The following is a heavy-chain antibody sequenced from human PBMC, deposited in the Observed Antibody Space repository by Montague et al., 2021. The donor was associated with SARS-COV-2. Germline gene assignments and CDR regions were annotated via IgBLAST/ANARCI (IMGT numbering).Heavy chain of an antibody. V-gene: IGHV2-70*13. CDR2: IDWDDDK. CDR3: ARIPYIGYRSGWYWFDP. Sequence: PALVKPTQTLSLTCTLSGFSLSTSGMSVSWLRQSPGKALEWLALIDWDDDKFYNTSLKTRLTISKDTSGKHVVLTMASMDRADTGTYYCARIPYIGYRSGWYWFDPWGQGTLVTVSS. J-gene: IGHJ5*02. CDR1: GFSLSTSGMS. D-gene: IGHD6-19*01.